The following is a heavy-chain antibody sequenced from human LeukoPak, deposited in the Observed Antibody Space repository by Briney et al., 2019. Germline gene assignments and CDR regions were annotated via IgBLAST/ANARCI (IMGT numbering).Heavy chain of an antibody. CDR1: GFTFHTYA. V-gene: IGHV3-23*01. CDR2: ISGGGGGT. Sequence: PGGSLRLSCAASGFTFHTYAMAWVRQTPGKGLEWVSSISGGGGGTYYAHSVKGRFTVSRDNANNTLYLQMNGLTAADTAFYYCAKVRGVGTHIWLPPWVLWGQGTLVTVSS. CDR3: AKVRGVGTHIWLPPWVL. D-gene: IGHD3-10*01. J-gene: IGHJ1*01.